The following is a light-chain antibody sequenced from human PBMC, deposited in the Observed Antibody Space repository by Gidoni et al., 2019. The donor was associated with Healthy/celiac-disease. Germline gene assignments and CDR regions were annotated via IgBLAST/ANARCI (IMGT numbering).Light chain of an antibody. Sequence: DIQMTQSPSSLSASVGDRVTITCRASQRISIFLNWYQQTPGKAPKVLIYAASSVESGVPSRFSGSGSGTDFTLTISSLQPEEFATYFCQQSNSTPYTFGQGTKLEIK. CDR1: QRISIF. J-gene: IGKJ2*01. CDR3: QQSNSTPYT. CDR2: AAS. V-gene: IGKV1-39*01.